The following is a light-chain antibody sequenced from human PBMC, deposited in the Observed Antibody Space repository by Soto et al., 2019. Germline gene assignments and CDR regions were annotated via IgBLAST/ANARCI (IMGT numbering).Light chain of an antibody. CDR3: CSYAGSSTLV. Sequence: QSALTQPASVSGSPGQSITISCTGTSNDVGSYNLVSWYQQHPGKAPKLMIYEVSKRPSGVSNRFSGSKSGNTASLTISGLQAEDEADYYCCSYAGSSTLVFGTGTKLTVL. J-gene: IGLJ1*01. V-gene: IGLV2-23*02. CDR2: EVS. CDR1: SNDVGSYNL.